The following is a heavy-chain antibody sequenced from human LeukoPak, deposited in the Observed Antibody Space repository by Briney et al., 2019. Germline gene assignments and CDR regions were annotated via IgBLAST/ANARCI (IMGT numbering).Heavy chain of an antibody. D-gene: IGHD1-14*01. CDR1: GGSISSYY. Sequence: PSETLSLTCTVSGGSISSYYWSWIRQPLGKGLEWIGYIYYSGSTNYNPSLKSRVTISVDTSKNQFSLKLSSVTAADTAVYYCARDLRTSSLNAFDIWGQGTMVTVSS. CDR2: IYYSGST. J-gene: IGHJ3*02. CDR3: ARDLRTSSLNAFDI. V-gene: IGHV4-59*01.